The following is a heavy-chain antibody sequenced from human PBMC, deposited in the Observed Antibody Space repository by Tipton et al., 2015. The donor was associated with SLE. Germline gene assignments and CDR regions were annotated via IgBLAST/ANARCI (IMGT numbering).Heavy chain of an antibody. Sequence: SLRLSCAASGFIFGDFAMHWVRQAPGKGLEWVLGISWNSGDIGYADSVKGRFTITRDNAKNSLFLQMNSLRSEDTALYFCVKGGTVVTAANFRFWGRGSMVTVS. CDR1: GFIFGDFA. D-gene: IGHD2-21*02. J-gene: IGHJ2*01. CDR3: VKGGTVVTAANFRF. V-gene: IGHV3-9*01. CDR2: ISWNSGDI.